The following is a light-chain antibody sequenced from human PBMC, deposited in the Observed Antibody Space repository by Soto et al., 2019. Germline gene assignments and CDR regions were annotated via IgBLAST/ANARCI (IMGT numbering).Light chain of an antibody. CDR1: QSVSSSY. J-gene: IGKJ3*01. CDR3: QQYGSSPFT. Sequence: EIVLTQSPGTLSLSPGERATLSCRASQSVSSSYLAWYRHEPGQAPRLLIYGASSRATGIPDRFSGSGSGTDFTLTISRLEPEDFAVYYCQQYGSSPFTFGPGTKVDIK. V-gene: IGKV3-20*01. CDR2: GAS.